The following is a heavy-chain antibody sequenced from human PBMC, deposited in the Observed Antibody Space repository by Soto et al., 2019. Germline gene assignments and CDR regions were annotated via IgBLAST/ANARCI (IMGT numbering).Heavy chain of an antibody. D-gene: IGHD6-19*01. CDR2: ISYDGSNK. CDR3: VVAVAGTGFDY. CDR1: GFTFSSYG. V-gene: IGHV3-30*03. J-gene: IGHJ4*02. Sequence: SLRLSCAASGFTFSSYGMHWVRQAPGKGLEWVAVISYDGSNKYYADSVKGRFTISRDNSKNTLYLQMNSLRAEDTAVYYCVVAVAGTGFDYWGQGTMVTVYS.